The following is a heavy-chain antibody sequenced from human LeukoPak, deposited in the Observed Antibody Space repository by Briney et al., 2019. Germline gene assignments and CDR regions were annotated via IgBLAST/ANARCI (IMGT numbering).Heavy chain of an antibody. J-gene: IGHJ6*04. CDR2: INAGNGNT. CDR1: GYTLTSYA. CDR3: ARGTSGSGSYGYYGMDV. Sequence: GASVKVSCKASGYTLTSYAMHWVRQAPGQRLEWMGWINAGNGNTKYSQKFQGRVTITRDTSASTAYMELSSLRSEDTDVYYCARGTSGSGSYGYYGMDVWGKGTTVTVSS. D-gene: IGHD3-10*01. V-gene: IGHV1-3*01.